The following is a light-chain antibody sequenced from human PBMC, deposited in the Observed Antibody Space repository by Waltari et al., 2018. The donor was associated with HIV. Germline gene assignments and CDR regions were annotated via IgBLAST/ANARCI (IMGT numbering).Light chain of an antibody. CDR3: AAWDDSLSAL. CDR1: SSNIGSTY. CDR2: RTD. Sequence: QSVLTQPPSTSGTPGQRVTISCFGSSSNIGSTYVYWYQQLPGTAPKLPIYRTDQRPSGVPDRFSGSKSGTSASLAISGLRSEDEADYYCAAWDDSLSALFGGGTKLTVL. V-gene: IGLV1-47*01. J-gene: IGLJ2*01.